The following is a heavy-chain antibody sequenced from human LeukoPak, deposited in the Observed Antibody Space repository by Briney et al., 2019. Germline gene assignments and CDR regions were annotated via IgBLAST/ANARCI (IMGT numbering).Heavy chain of an antibody. V-gene: IGHV4-59*01. Sequence: PSETLSLTCTVSGGSISSYYWSWIRQPPGKGLEWIGYIYYSGSTNYNPSLKSRVTISVDTSKNQFSLKLSSVTAADTAVYYCAGSYYYDSSGYYYSIWGQGTMVTVSS. D-gene: IGHD3-22*01. CDR3: AGSYYYDSSGYYYSI. CDR1: GGSISSYY. CDR2: IYYSGST. J-gene: IGHJ3*02.